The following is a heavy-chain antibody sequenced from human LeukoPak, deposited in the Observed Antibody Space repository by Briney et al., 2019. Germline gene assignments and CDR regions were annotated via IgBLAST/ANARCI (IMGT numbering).Heavy chain of an antibody. D-gene: IGHD2-2*01. Sequence: SETLSLTCTVSGGSISSSCYYWGWLRQPPGKGLEWNGRIYYSGSTYYNPSLKSRVTISVDTSKNQFSLKLSSVTAADTAVYYCARHSRYCSSTSCSKHYYYYYMDVWGKGTTVTISS. CDR3: ARHSRYCSSTSCSKHYYYYYMDV. V-gene: IGHV4-39*01. CDR1: GGSISSSCYY. CDR2: IYYSGST. J-gene: IGHJ6*03.